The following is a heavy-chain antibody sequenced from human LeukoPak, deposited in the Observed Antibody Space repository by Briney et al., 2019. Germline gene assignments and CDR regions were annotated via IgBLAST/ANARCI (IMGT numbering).Heavy chain of an antibody. CDR3: ARGGWFGISSGGDY. D-gene: IGHD3-10*01. CDR2: IYYSGST. Sequence: SETLSLTCTVSGGSISTSSYYWDWIRQPPGKGLEWIGSIYYSGSTYYNPSLKSRVTISVDTSKNQFSLKLSSVTAADTAVYYCARGGWFGISSGGDYWGQGTLVTVSS. CDR1: GGSISTSSYY. V-gene: IGHV4-39*07. J-gene: IGHJ4*02.